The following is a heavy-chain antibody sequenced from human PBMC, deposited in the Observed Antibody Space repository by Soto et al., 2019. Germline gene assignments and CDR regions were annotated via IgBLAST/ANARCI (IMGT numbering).Heavy chain of an antibody. J-gene: IGHJ4*02. Sequence: ASVKVSCKASGYTFTGYYMHWVRQAPGQGLEWMGWINPNSGGTNYAQKFQGRVTMTRDTSISTAYMELSRLRSDDTAVYYCARTYATRYDILAGTDYWGQGTLVTVSS. V-gene: IGHV1-2*02. CDR1: GYTFTGYY. CDR3: ARTYATRYDILAGTDY. CDR2: INPNSGGT. D-gene: IGHD3-9*01.